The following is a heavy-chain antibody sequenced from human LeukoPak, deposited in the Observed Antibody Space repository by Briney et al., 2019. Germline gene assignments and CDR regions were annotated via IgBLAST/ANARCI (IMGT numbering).Heavy chain of an antibody. Sequence: GGSLRLSCAASGFTFSSYSMNWVRQAPGKGLEWVSSISSSSSYIYYADSVKGRFTISRDNAKNSLYLQMNSLRAEDTAVYYCARVKYGSGSYYQDYWGQGTLVTVSS. J-gene: IGHJ4*02. CDR2: ISSSSSYI. D-gene: IGHD3-10*01. CDR1: GFTFSSYS. V-gene: IGHV3-21*01. CDR3: ARVKYGSGSYYQDY.